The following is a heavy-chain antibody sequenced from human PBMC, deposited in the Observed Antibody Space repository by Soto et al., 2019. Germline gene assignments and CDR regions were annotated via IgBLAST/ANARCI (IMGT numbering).Heavy chain of an antibody. D-gene: IGHD3-10*01. Sequence: GASGKVSCKASGYSFTTYGISWVRQAPGQGLEWLGWINTHNGNTNYAQNLQGRVIMTADTSTSTAYMELRSLRSDDTAIYYCTREGSAPYYYYGMDAWGQGTTVTVSS. CDR3: TREGSAPYYYYGMDA. V-gene: IGHV1-18*01. CDR2: INTHNGNT. CDR1: GYSFTTYG. J-gene: IGHJ6*02.